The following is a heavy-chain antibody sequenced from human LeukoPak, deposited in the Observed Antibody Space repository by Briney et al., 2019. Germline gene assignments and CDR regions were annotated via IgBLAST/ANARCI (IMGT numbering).Heavy chain of an antibody. CDR1: GYTLTELS. J-gene: IGHJ3*02. CDR3: ATQVAVAGNAFDI. D-gene: IGHD6-19*01. CDR2: FDPEDGET. V-gene: IGHV1-24*01. Sequence: ASVTVSCKVSGYTLTELSMHWVRQAPGKGLEWMGGFDPEDGETIYAQKFQGRVTMTEDTSTDTAYMELSSLRSEDTAVYYCATQVAVAGNAFDIWGQGTMVTVSS.